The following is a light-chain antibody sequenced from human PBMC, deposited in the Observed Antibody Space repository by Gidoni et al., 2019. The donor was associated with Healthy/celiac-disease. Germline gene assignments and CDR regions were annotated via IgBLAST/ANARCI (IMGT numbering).Light chain of an antibody. CDR1: QSVSSSY. J-gene: IGKJ4*01. CDR3: QQYGSSPLT. CDR2: GAS. V-gene: IGKV3-20*01. Sequence: EIVLTQSRGTLSLSPGGRATPSCSSSQSVSSSYLAWYQQKPGQAPRLLIYGASSRATGIPDRFSGSGSGTDFTLTISRLEPEDFAVYYCQQYGSSPLTFGGGTKVEIK.